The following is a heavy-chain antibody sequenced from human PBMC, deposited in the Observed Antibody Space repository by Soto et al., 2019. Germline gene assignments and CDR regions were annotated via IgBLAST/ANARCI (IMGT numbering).Heavy chain of an antibody. CDR3: AHNDFWSPKNWFDP. CDR2: IYWNDDK. J-gene: IGHJ5*02. V-gene: IGHV2-5*01. D-gene: IGHD3-3*01. CDR1: GFSLSTSGVG. Sequence: SGPTLAKPTQTLTLTCTFSGFSLSTSGVGVGWIRQPPGKALEWLALIYWNDDKRYSPSLKSRLTITKDTSKNQVVLTMTNMDPVDTATYYCAHNDFWSPKNWFDPWGQGTLVTVSS.